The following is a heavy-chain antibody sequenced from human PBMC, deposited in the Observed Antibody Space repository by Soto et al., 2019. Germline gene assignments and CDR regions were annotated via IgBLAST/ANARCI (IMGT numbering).Heavy chain of an antibody. CDR3: ARKDKSGYFNWFDP. CDR1: GYRFTSYC. V-gene: IGHV5-51*01. J-gene: IGHJ5*02. D-gene: IGHD3-22*01. CDR2: IFPSDSDT. Sequence: GESVKISDRASGYRFTSYCIAWVLQMPGKGLEWMGIIFPSDSDTRYSPSFQGQVTISADRSTSTVFLQWASLKASDTAVYFCARKDKSGYFNWFDPWGQGTLVTVSS.